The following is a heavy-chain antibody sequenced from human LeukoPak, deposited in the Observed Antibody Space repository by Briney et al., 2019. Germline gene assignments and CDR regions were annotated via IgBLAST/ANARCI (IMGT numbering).Heavy chain of an antibody. CDR3: ARSVYYGSGSYYENGGGFDY. J-gene: IGHJ4*02. CDR1: GGSFSGYY. Sequence: SETLSLTCAVYGGSFSGYYWSWIRQPPGKGLEWIGEINHSGSTYYNPSLKSRVTISVDTSKNQFSLKLSSVTAADTAVYYCARSVYYGSGSYYENGGGFDYWGQGTLVTVSS. D-gene: IGHD3-10*01. V-gene: IGHV4-34*01. CDR2: INHSGST.